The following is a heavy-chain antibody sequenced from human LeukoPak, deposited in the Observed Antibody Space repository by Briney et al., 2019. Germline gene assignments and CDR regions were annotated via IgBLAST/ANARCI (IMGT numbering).Heavy chain of an antibody. J-gene: IGHJ4*02. CDR3: ARSSGYSSEIDY. Sequence: ASVKVSCKASGGTFSSYAISWVRQAPGQGLEWMGGIIPIFGTANYAQKFQGRVTITADKSTSTAYMELSSLRSEDTAVYYCARSSGYSSEIDYWGQGTLATVSS. V-gene: IGHV1-69*06. D-gene: IGHD5-18*01. CDR2: IIPIFGTA. CDR1: GGTFSSYA.